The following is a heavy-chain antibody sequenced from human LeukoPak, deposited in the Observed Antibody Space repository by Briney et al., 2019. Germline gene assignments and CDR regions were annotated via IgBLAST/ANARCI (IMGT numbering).Heavy chain of an antibody. Sequence: PGKSLRLSSVASGSTFSHYGMHWVRQAPGKGLEWVAVIWYDGSNKHYTDSVKGRFTISRDNSKNTLYLQMNSLRAEDTAVYYCARELGLRTIDAFDIWGQGTMVTVSS. CDR3: ARELGLRTIDAFDI. CDR1: GSTFSHYG. D-gene: IGHD2-21*02. J-gene: IGHJ3*02. V-gene: IGHV3-33*01. CDR2: IWYDGSNK.